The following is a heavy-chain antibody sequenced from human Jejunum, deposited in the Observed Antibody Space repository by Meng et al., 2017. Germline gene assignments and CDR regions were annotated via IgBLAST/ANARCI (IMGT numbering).Heavy chain of an antibody. J-gene: IGHJ4*02. CDR3: ARDLWGYDFFDY. Sequence: GESLKISCAASGFTFSDYYMSWIRQAPGKGLEWVSYIGRSGNTIYYADSVKGRFTISRDNAKNSLYLQMNSLRAEDTAVYYCARDLWGYDFFDYWGQGTLVTVSS. CDR2: IGRSGNTI. CDR1: GFTFSDYY. V-gene: IGHV3-11*04. D-gene: IGHD5-12*01.